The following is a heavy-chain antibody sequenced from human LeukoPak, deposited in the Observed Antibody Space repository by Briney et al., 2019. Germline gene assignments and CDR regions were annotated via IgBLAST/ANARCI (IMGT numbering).Heavy chain of an antibody. CDR1: GGSISRYY. V-gene: IGHV4-4*07. Sequence: SEALSLTCTVSGGSISRYYWSWIRQPAGNGLEGIGRIYSSGSTNYNPSLESRVTMSVDTSKNQFSLKVSSVTAADTAVDYCARDPSYSSGWIDYWGQGTLVTVSS. CDR2: IYSSGST. CDR3: ARDPSYSSGWIDY. D-gene: IGHD6-19*01. J-gene: IGHJ4*02.